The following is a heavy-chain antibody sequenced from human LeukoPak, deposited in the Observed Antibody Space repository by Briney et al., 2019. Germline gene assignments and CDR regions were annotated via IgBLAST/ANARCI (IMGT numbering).Heavy chain of an antibody. CDR1: GFIFNFLW. D-gene: IGHD2-8*02. Sequence: GGSLRLSCAVSGFIFNFLWVIWVREAPGVGLVGVGNIRQDGDEKFYADSVRGRFNISRDHAKNSLYLHLNSLRAEDRAVYYCGRVLTEWYIDLWAGGTLVPVSP. J-gene: IGHJ2*01. V-gene: IGHV3-7*01. CDR3: GRVLTEWYIDL. CDR2: IRQDGDEK.